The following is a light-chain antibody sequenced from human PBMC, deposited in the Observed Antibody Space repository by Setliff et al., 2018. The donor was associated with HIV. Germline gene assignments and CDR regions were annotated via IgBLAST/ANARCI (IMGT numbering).Light chain of an antibody. Sequence: QSALTQPASVSGSPGQPITISCTGNSSNVGSYNLVSWYQQHSDKSPKLMIYEVNKRPSGVSDRFSGSKSGNTASLTISGLQAEDEADYHCCSYARTSPYVFGSGTKVTVL. J-gene: IGLJ1*01. CDR3: CSYARTSPYV. CDR2: EVN. CDR1: SSNVGSYNL. V-gene: IGLV2-23*02.